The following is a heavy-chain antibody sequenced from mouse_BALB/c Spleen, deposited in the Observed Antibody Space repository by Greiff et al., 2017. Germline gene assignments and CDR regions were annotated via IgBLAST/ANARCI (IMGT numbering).Heavy chain of an antibody. V-gene: IGHV3-1*02. Sequence: DVQLQESGPDLVKPSQSLSLTCTVTGYSITSGYSWHWIRQFPGNKLEWMGYIQYSGSTNYNPSLKSRISITRDTSKNQFFLQLNSVTTEDTATYYCASGVVAYGYFDVWGAGTTVTVSS. D-gene: IGHD1-1*01. CDR1: GYSITSGYS. CDR2: IQYSGST. J-gene: IGHJ1*01. CDR3: ASGVVAYGYFDV.